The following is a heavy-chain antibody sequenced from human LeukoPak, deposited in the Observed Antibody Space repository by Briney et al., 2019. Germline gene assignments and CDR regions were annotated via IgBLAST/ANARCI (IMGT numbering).Heavy chain of an antibody. J-gene: IGHJ5*02. D-gene: IGHD6-19*01. V-gene: IGHV3-23*01. Sequence: GGSLRLSCAASGFTFSDYYMSWVRQAPGKGLEWVSAISGSGGSTYYADSVKGRFTISRDNSKNTLYLQMNSLRAEDTAVYYCAKPVSSSGWYLDNWFDPWGQGTLVTVSS. CDR1: GFTFSDYY. CDR3: AKPVSSSGWYLDNWFDP. CDR2: ISGSGGST.